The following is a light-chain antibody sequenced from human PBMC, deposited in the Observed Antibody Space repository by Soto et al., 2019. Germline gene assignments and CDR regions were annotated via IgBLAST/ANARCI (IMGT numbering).Light chain of an antibody. CDR1: SSDVGNYNY. J-gene: IGLJ1*01. CDR3: CSYAGRYTFV. Sequence: QSALTQPRSVSGSPGQSVTISCTGTSSDVGNYNYVSWYQQHPGKAPKLMIYDVNKRPSGVPDRFSGSKSGNTASLTISGLQAEYEADYYCCSYAGRYTFVFGTGTKVTVL. CDR2: DVN. V-gene: IGLV2-11*01.